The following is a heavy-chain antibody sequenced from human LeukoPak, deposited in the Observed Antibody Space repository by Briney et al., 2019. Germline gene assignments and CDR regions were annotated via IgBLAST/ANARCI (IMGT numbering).Heavy chain of an antibody. V-gene: IGHV3-7*03. J-gene: IGHJ4*02. Sequence: GGSLRLSCVASGFTFSSYWMSWVRQAPGKGLEWVANIKQDGSEKYYVDSVKGRFTISRDNAKNSPHLQVSSLRAEDTAVYYCARGRQQMTYFDYWGQGTLVTVSS. D-gene: IGHD6-13*01. CDR1: GFTFSSYW. CDR3: ARGRQQMTYFDY. CDR2: IKQDGSEK.